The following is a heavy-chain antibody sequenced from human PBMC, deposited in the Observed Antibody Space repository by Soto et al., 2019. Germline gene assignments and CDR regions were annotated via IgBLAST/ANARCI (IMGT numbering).Heavy chain of an antibody. CDR2: ISYDGSNK. V-gene: IGHV3-30-3*01. J-gene: IGHJ4*02. D-gene: IGHD3-16*02. Sequence: QVQLVESGGGVVQPGRSLRLSCAASGFTFSSYAMHWVRQAPGKGLEWVAVISYDGSNKYYADSVKGRFTISRDNSKKSLYMQMNGLRAEDTAVYYGAGGGAGGVIVPFDYWGQGTLVTVSS. CDR1: GFTFSSYA. CDR3: AGGGAGGVIVPFDY.